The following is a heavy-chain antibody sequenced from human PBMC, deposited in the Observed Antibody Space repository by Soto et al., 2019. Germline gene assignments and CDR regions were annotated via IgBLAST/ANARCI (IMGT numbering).Heavy chain of an antibody. J-gene: IGHJ4*02. CDR2: INAGNGNT. CDR3: ARGISSSWYYFDY. V-gene: IGHV1-3*01. Sequence: GASVKVSCKASGYTFTSYAMHWVRQAPGQRLEWMGWINAGNGNTKYSQKFQGRVTIIRDTSASTAYMELSSLRSEDTAVYYCARGISSSWYYFDYWGQGTLLTVSS. CDR1: GYTFTSYA. D-gene: IGHD6-13*01.